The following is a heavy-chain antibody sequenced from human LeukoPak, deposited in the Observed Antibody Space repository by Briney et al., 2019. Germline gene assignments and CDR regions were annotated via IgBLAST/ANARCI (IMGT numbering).Heavy chain of an antibody. J-gene: IGHJ5*02. CDR2: IYHSGST. V-gene: IGHV4-59*08. CDR1: GGSISSDY. D-gene: IGHD6-13*01. Sequence: SETLSLTCSVPGGSISSDYWNWIRQPPGKGLEWIGYIYHSGSTKYNPSLKSRVTISIDTSKNQFSLKLSSVTAADTAVYYCARHEYSSSWYQPGGFDPWGQGTLVTVSS. CDR3: ARHEYSSSWYQPGGFDP.